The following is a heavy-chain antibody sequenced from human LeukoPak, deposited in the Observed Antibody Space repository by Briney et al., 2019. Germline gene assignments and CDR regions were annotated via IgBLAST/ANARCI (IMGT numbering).Heavy chain of an antibody. CDR2: INHSGST. V-gene: IGHV4-34*01. D-gene: IGHD4-17*01. CDR3: ARVRGYGDYVRFDP. CDR1: GGSFSGYY. Sequence: MPSETLSLTCAVYGGSFSGYYWSWIRQPPGKGLEWIGEINHSGSTNYNPSLKSRVTISVDTSKNQFSLKLSSVTAADTAVYYCARVRGYGDYVRFDPWGQGTLVTVSS. J-gene: IGHJ5*02.